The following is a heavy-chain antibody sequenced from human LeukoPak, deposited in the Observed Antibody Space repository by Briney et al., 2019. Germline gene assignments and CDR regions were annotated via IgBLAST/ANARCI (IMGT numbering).Heavy chain of an antibody. CDR3: AKDLRSDGTYYDY. CDR2: IRSGGINK. CDR1: GFTFSNYG. D-gene: IGHD2-15*01. V-gene: IGHV3-30*02. Sequence: GGSLRLSCEASGFTFSNYGMHWVRQAPGKGLEWVGFIRSGGINKYYADSVKGRFTISRDNSQNTLFLQMNSLRAEDTALYYCAKDLRSDGTYYDYWGQGTLVTVSP. J-gene: IGHJ4*02.